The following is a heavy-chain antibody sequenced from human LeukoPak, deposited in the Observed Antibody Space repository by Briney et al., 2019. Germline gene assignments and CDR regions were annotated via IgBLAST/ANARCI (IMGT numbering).Heavy chain of an antibody. CDR3: ARVGSGNSDYYFDY. CDR1: GFTFGSYA. D-gene: IGHD4-23*01. J-gene: IGHJ4*02. V-gene: IGHV3-64*01. Sequence: GSLRLSCAASGFTFGSYAMHWVRQAPGKGLEYVSAISINGGSTYYANSVKGRFTISRDNSKNTLYLQMGSLRAEDMAVYYCARVGSGNSDYYFDYWGQGTLVTVSS. CDR2: ISINGGST.